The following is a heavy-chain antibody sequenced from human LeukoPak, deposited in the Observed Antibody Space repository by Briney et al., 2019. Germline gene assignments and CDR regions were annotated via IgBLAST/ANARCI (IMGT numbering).Heavy chain of an antibody. J-gene: IGHJ5*02. CDR2: IYYSGST. CDR1: GGSISSSSYY. V-gene: IGHV4-39*01. D-gene: IGHD6-19*01. Sequence: PSETLSLTCTVSGGSISSSSYYWGWIRQPPGKGLEWIGSIYYSGSTYYNPSLKSRVTISVDTSKNQFSLKLSSVTAADTAVYYCARAIAVAGNWFDPWGQGTLVTVSS. CDR3: ARAIAVAGNWFDP.